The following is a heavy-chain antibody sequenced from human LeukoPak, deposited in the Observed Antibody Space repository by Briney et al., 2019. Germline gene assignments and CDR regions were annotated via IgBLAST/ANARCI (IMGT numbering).Heavy chain of an antibody. CDR3: ARGYSSSWNYFDY. J-gene: IGHJ4*02. Sequence: LXLTCTVSGGSISNYWWSWVRQPPGKGLEWIGYVFDSGGTNYNPSLKSRVTISVDTSKKQFSLKLSSVTAADTAVYYCARGYSSSWNYFDYWGQGTLVTVSS. CDR2: VFDSGGT. D-gene: IGHD6-13*01. CDR1: GGSISNYW. V-gene: IGHV4-59*01.